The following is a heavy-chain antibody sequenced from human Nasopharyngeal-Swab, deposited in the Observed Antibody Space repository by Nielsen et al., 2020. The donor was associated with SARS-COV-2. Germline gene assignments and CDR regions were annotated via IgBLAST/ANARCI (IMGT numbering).Heavy chain of an antibody. Sequence: SQTLSLTCAVYGGSFSASYWGWIRQPPGKGLEWIAVINHSGSANYNPSLKSRVTLSVDPSMNQSPLELSSVPAADTAVYYCARGLSGIVPAPILGLGPYYYYYYMDVWGKGTTVTVSS. J-gene: IGHJ6*03. CDR3: ARGLSGIVPAPILGLGPYYYYYYMDV. CDR1: GGSFSASY. D-gene: IGHD2-2*01. V-gene: IGHV4-34*01. CDR2: INHSGSA.